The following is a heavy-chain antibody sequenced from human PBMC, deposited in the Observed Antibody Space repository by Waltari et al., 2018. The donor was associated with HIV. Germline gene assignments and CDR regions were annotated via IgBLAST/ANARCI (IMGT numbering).Heavy chain of an antibody. CDR2: ISYDTTNI. V-gene: IGHV3-30*18. Sequence: QVQLVESGGGVVQPGGSLRLSCAASGIAFFNSYGMQWVRQAPGKGLEWVATISYDTTNIYYVESVRGRFTISRDNSKNTVYLQMNSLRGEDTAVYYCAKDRRQGFYYDSSGERPFDYWGQGTLVTVSS. J-gene: IGHJ4*02. CDR1: GIAFFNSYG. D-gene: IGHD3-22*01. CDR3: AKDRRQGFYYDSSGERPFDY.